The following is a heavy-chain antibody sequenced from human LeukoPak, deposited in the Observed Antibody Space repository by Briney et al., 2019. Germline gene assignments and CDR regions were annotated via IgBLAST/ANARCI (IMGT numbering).Heavy chain of an antibody. V-gene: IGHV3-21*01. Sequence: GGSLRLSCAASGFTFSSYSMNWVRQAPGKGLEWVSSISSSSSYIYYADSVKGRFTISRDNAKNSLYLQMNSLRAEDTPVYYCARDSPPVYYYDSSGPYAFDIWGQGTMVTVSS. J-gene: IGHJ3*02. D-gene: IGHD3-22*01. CDR3: ARDSPPVYYYDSSGPYAFDI. CDR1: GFTFSSYS. CDR2: ISSSSSYI.